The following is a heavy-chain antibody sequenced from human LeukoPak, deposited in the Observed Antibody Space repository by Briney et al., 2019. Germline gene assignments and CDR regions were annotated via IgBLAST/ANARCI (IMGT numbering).Heavy chain of an antibody. D-gene: IGHD6-13*01. CDR2: ISGSGGST. V-gene: IGHV3-23*01. Sequence: GGSLRLSCAASGLTFSSYAMSWVRQAPGKGLEWVSAISGSGGSTYYADSVKGRFTISRDNSKNTLYLQMNSLRAEDTAAYYCAKTDVEAAAGFLDYWGQGTLVTVSS. CDR1: GLTFSSYA. CDR3: AKTDVEAAAGFLDY. J-gene: IGHJ4*02.